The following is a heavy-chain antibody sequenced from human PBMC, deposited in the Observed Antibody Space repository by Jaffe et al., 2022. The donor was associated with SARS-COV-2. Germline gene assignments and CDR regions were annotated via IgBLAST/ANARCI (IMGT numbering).Heavy chain of an antibody. D-gene: IGHD5-12*01. CDR3: AKELSGATRKGALDF. J-gene: IGHJ3*01. CDR1: GFTFSGYG. CDR2: ISYDGNKK. V-gene: IGHV3-30*18. Sequence: QVQLVESGGGVVQPGRSLRLSCEVSGFTFSGYGMHWVRQAPGKGLEWVAVISYDGNKKYYADSVKGRFTISRDNSKNTLFLEMNSLRAEDTAVYYCAKELSGATRKGALDFWGQGTLVTVSS.